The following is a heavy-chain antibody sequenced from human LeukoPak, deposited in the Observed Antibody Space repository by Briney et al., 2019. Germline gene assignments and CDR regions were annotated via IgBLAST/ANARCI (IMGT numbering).Heavy chain of an antibody. CDR3: APRPDGYKGY. CDR1: GFTFSSYS. D-gene: IGHD5-12*01. V-gene: IGHV3-21*01. J-gene: IGHJ4*02. CDR2: ISSSSYI. Sequence: GGSLRLSCAASGFTFSSYSMTWVRQAPGKGLEWVSSISSSSYIYYADSVKGRFTISRDNAKNSLYLQMNSLRAEDTAVYYCAPRPDGYKGYWGQGTLVTVSS.